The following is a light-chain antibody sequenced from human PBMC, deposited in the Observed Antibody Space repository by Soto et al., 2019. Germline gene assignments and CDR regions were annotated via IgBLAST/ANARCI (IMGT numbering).Light chain of an antibody. Sequence: ALAQPPSASGSPGQSVTISCTGTSSDVGGYNYVSWYQQHPGKAPKLIISEVSKRPSGVPDRFSGSKSGNTASLTVSGLQAEDEADYYCTSHAGSNNYVFGNGTKVTVL. V-gene: IGLV2-8*01. CDR2: EVS. J-gene: IGLJ1*01. CDR1: SSDVGGYNY. CDR3: TSHAGSNNYV.